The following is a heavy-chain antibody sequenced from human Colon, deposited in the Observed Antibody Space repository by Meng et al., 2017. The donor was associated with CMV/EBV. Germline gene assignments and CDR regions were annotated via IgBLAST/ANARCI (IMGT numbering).Heavy chain of an antibody. Sequence: QVQLGESGAEVKKPGASVKVSCKTSGYPFTNFGISWVRQAPGQGLEWMAYISPYNGDTNYAQRFQGRVALTTDTSTSTVYMELGSLTSDDTAMYYCARELARGGYWGQGTLVTVSS. CDR1: GYPFTNFG. J-gene: IGHJ4*02. CDR2: ISPYNGDT. V-gene: IGHV1-18*01. CDR3: ARELARGGY.